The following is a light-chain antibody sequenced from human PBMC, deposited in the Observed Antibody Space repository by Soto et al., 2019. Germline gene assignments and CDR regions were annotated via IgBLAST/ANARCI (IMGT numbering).Light chain of an antibody. Sequence: DIQMTQSPSTLSASVGDRVTITCRASQSISTWLAWYQQKPGKAPKLLIHDASSLESGVPSRFSGSRSGTEFTLTISSLQPDDFATYYCQQYDTYSGTSFGQGTKVDIK. CDR3: QQYDTYSGTS. J-gene: IGKJ2*01. CDR1: QSISTW. V-gene: IGKV1-5*01. CDR2: DAS.